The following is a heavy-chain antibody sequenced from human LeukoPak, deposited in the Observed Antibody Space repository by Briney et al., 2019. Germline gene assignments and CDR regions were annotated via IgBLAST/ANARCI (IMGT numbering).Heavy chain of an antibody. J-gene: IGHJ3*02. V-gene: IGHV1-18*01. CDR1: GYTFTSYG. Sequence: ASVKVSYKASGYTFTSYGISWVRQAPGQGLEWMGWISAYNGNTNYAQKLQGRVTMTTDTSTSTAYMELRSLRSDDTAVYYCATTTFSYYYDSSGYFDDAFDIWGQGTMVTVSS. CDR3: ATTTFSYYYDSSGYFDDAFDI. CDR2: ISAYNGNT. D-gene: IGHD3-22*01.